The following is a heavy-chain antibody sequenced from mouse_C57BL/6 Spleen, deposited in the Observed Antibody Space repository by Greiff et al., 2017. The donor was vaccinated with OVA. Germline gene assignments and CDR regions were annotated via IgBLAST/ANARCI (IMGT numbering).Heavy chain of an antibody. CDR1: GYTFTSYW. D-gene: IGHD1-1*01. Sequence: VQLQQPGAELVKPGASVKLSCKASGYTFTSYWMQWVKQRPGQGLEWIGEIDPSDSYTNYNQKFKGKATLTVDTSSSTAYRQRSSQKSEDSSVYYCARILTTTVVAVDYWGQGTTLTVSS. J-gene: IGHJ2*01. CDR3: ARILTTTVVAVDY. CDR2: IDPSDSYT. V-gene: IGHV1-50*01.